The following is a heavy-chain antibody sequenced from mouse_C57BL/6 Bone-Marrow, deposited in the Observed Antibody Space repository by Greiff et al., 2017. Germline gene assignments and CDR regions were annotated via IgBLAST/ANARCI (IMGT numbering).Heavy chain of an antibody. V-gene: IGHV2-2*01. Sequence: QVQLKQSGPGLVQPSQSLSITCTVSGFSLTSYGVHWVRQSPGKGLEWLGVIWSGGSTDYNAAFISRLSISKDNSKSQVFFKMNSLQADDTAIYYCASKGGYFDYWGQGTTLTVSS. J-gene: IGHJ2*01. CDR3: ASKGGYFDY. CDR2: IWSGGST. CDR1: GFSLTSYG.